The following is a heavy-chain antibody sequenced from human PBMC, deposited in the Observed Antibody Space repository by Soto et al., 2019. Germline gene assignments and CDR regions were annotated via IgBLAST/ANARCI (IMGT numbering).Heavy chain of an antibody. CDR3: ARERVVEELWNGGMGY. D-gene: IGHD2-15*01. CDR2: INPNSGGT. Sequence: GASVKVSCKASGYTFTGYYMHWVRQAPGQGLEWMGWINPNSGGTNYAQKFQGWVTMTRDTSISTAYMELSRLRSDDTAVYYCARERVVEELWNGGMGYWGQGTLVTVSS. J-gene: IGHJ4*02. V-gene: IGHV1-2*04. CDR1: GYTFTGYY.